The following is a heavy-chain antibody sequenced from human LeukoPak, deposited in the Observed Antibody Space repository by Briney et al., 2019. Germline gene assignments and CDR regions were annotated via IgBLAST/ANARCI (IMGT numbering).Heavy chain of an antibody. D-gene: IGHD4-23*01. V-gene: IGHV3-33*01. Sequence: PGRSLRLSCTASGFSFTSYGMHWVRQAPGKGLEWVAVIWYDGTNKYYADSVRGRFTISRDTSNNMLYLQMNSLRAEDTAVYYCARVSESGNSDYWGRGTLVTVSS. CDR1: GFSFTSYG. J-gene: IGHJ4*02. CDR2: IWYDGTNK. CDR3: ARVSESGNSDY.